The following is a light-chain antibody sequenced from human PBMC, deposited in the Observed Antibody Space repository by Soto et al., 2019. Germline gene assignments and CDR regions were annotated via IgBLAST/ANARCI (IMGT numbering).Light chain of an antibody. V-gene: IGKV3-20*01. CDR2: SAS. CDR1: ETVDTSS. Sequence: EIVLTQSPGTLSLSPGETATLSCRASETVDTSSLGWYQQKPGRAPSLLIYSASRRATGIPDRFDASGSATDFTLTISRLEPEDFAVYYCHQYGSLPLTFGGGTKVEI. CDR3: HQYGSLPLT. J-gene: IGKJ4*01.